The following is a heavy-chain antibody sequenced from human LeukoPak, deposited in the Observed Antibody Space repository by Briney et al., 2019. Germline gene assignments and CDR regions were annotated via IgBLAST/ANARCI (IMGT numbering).Heavy chain of an antibody. D-gene: IGHD4-23*01. J-gene: IGHJ6*02. V-gene: IGHV4-31*03. CDR2: IYYSGST. Sequence: SETLSLTCTVSGGSISSGGYYWSWIRQHPGKGLEWIGYIYYSGSTYYNPSLKSRVTISVDTSKNQFSLKLSSVTAADTAVYYCAGPSEDYGDNHYYYYGMDVWGQGTTVTVSS. CDR3: AGPSEDYGDNHYYYYGMDV. CDR1: GGSISSGGYY.